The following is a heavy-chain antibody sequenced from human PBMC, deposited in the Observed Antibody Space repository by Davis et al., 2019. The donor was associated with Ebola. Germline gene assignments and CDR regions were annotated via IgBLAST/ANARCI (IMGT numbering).Heavy chain of an antibody. CDR2: MHPGAADI. Sequence: GESLKISCKASGYNFPSIWIGWVRQLRGQCLECMARMHPGAADIRYSPSFQVRVTLSADKSTTTAYLQWSSLKASDTAIYYCASHATHGTLTLTHWSQGTLFIVPS. CDR1: GYNFPSIW. CDR3: ASHATHGTLTLTH. D-gene: IGHD1/OR15-1a*01. V-gene: IGHV5-51*01. J-gene: IGHJ1*01.